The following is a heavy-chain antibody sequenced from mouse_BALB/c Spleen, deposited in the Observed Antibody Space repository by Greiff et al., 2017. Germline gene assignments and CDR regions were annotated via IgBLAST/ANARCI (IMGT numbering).Heavy chain of an antibody. V-gene: IGHV1-14*01. J-gene: IGHJ4*01. D-gene: IGHD2-4*01. CDR3: ARRGYYDYDEGYAMDY. CDR2: INPYNDGT. CDR1: GYTFTSYV. Sequence: EVQLQQSGPELVKPGASVKMSCKASGYTFTSYVMHWVKQKPGQGLEWIGYINPYNDGTKYNEKFKGKATLTSDKSSSTAYMELSSLTSEDSAVYYCARRGYYDYDEGYAMDYWGQGTSVTVSS.